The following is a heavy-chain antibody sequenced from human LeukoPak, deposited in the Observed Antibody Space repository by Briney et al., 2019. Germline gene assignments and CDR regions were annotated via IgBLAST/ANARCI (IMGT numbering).Heavy chain of an antibody. CDR2: ISSSSSTI. Sequence: TGGSLRLSCAASGFTFSSYSMNLVRQAPGKGLEWVSYISSSSSTIYYADSVKGRFTISRDNAKNSLYLQMNSLRAEDTAVYYCARDLSWSGYSWGQGTLVTVSS. CDR1: GFTFSSYS. V-gene: IGHV3-48*01. D-gene: IGHD3-3*01. J-gene: IGHJ5*02. CDR3: ARDLSWSGYS.